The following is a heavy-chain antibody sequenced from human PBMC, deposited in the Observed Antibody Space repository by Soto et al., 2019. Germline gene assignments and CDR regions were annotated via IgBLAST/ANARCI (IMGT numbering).Heavy chain of an antibody. Sequence: QVQLVQSGAEVKKPGSSVKVSCKASGGTFSSYAISWVRQAPGQGLEWMGGNIPIFGTANYAQKFQGRVTITADESTSTAYMELSSLRSEDTAVYYCARGAGYCSGGSCEGYFDLWGRGTLVTVSS. D-gene: IGHD2-15*01. J-gene: IGHJ2*01. CDR2: NIPIFGTA. CDR1: GGTFSSYA. CDR3: ARGAGYCSGGSCEGYFDL. V-gene: IGHV1-69*01.